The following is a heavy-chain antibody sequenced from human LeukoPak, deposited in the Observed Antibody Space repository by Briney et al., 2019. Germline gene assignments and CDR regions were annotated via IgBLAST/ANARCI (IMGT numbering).Heavy chain of an antibody. CDR3: AKDRGTLISGTYYYYFDY. D-gene: IGHD3-10*01. CDR2: VRSDGSVE. V-gene: IGHV3-30*02. Sequence: PGGSLRLSCAASGFTFSSYGMHWVRQAPGKGLEWVAFVRSDGSVEYYADSVKGRFTISRDNSKNTLYLQMNSLRAEDSAVYYCAKDRGTLISGTYYYYFDYWGQGTLVTVSS. J-gene: IGHJ4*02. CDR1: GFTFSSYG.